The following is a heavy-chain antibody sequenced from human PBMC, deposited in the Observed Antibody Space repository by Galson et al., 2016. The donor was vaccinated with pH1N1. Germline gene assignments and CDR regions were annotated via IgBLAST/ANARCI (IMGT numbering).Heavy chain of an antibody. J-gene: IGHJ2*01. CDR2: IDPDDSVT. CDR1: GYKFSSYW. Sequence: QSGAEVKKPGESLKISCKGSGYKFSSYWIAWVRQMPGKGLEWMGIIDPDDSVTKYNPSFQGQVTFSADKSINTAYLHWSSPKASDAAMYFCARRHFDSSGYAPCGYLDLWGRGTLVTVSS. V-gene: IGHV5-51*01. CDR3: ARRHFDSSGYAPCGYLDL. D-gene: IGHD3-22*01.